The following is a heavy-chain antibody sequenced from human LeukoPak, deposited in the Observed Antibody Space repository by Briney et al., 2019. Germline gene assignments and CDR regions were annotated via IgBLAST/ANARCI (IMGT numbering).Heavy chain of an antibody. Sequence: ASVKVSCKASGYTFTSNYIHWVRQAPGQGFEWMGIINLSGGSTSYAQKFQGRVTMTRDTSTNTVYMELSSLRSEDTAVYYCARELSGTTVYYDMDVWGQGTTVTVSS. J-gene: IGHJ6*02. CDR1: GYTFTSNY. CDR3: ARELSGTTVYYDMDV. CDR2: INLSGGST. V-gene: IGHV1-46*01. D-gene: IGHD1-7*01.